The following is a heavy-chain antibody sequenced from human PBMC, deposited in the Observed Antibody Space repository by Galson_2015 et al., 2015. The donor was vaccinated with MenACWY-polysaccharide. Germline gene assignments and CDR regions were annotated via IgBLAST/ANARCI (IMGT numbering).Heavy chain of an antibody. CDR1: GFTFSRYW. J-gene: IGHJ4*02. D-gene: IGHD6-19*01. CDR2: IKQDGTET. CDR3: VRDEGSGWLGPYFYED. V-gene: IGHV3-7*01. Sequence: SLRLSCAASGFTFSRYWMSWVRQSPGKGLEWVAHIKQDGTETKYMDSVKGRFTISRDNAKNSLYLQMNSLRADDTAVYYCVRDEGSGWLGPYFYEDWGQGTLVTVSS.